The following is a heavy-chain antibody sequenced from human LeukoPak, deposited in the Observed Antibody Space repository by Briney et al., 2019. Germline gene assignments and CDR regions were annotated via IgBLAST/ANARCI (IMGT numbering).Heavy chain of an antibody. CDR2: ISAYNGNT. V-gene: IGHV1-18*01. J-gene: IGHJ5*02. Sequence: GASVKVSCKASGYTFTSYGISWVRQSPGQGLEWMGWISAYNGNTNYAQKLQGRVTMTTDTSASTAYMERRSVRSDDTAVYYCARHPMTANNWFDPWGQGTLVTVSS. D-gene: IGHD2-21*02. CDR3: ARHPMTANNWFDP. CDR1: GYTFTSYG.